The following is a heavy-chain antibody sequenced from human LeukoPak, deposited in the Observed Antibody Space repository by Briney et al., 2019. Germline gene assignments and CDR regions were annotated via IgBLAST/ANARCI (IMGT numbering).Heavy chain of an antibody. V-gene: IGHV3-30*02. D-gene: IGHD3-22*01. J-gene: IGHJ4*02. CDR1: GFTFSSYG. CDR2: IRYDGSNK. Sequence: PGGSLRLSCAASGFTFSSYGMHWVRQAPGKGLEWVAFIRYDGSNKYYADSVKGRFTISRDNSKNTLYLQMNSLRAEDTAVYYCAKLSGRYYDSSGYFDYWGQGTLVTVSS. CDR3: AKLSGRYYDSSGYFDY.